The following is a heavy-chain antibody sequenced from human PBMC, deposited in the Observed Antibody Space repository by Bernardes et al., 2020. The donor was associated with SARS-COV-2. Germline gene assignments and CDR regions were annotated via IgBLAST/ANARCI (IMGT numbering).Heavy chain of an antibody. V-gene: IGHV3-7*03. J-gene: IGHJ1*01. CDR2: IKQYGSEK. Sequence: VESLILSCAASGFTFSSYWMTWVRQAPGKGLEWVANIKQYGSEKYYVDSVKGRFTISRDNAKNSLYLQMNSLRAEDTAVYYCARVGPGSARDAEYFQHWGQGTLVTVSS. D-gene: IGHD2-21*02. CDR1: GFTFSSYW. CDR3: ARVGPGSARDAEYFQH.